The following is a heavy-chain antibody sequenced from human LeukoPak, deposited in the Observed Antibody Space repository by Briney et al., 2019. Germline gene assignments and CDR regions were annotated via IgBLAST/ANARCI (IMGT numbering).Heavy chain of an antibody. CDR1: GGSISSSSYY. Sequence: PSETLSLTCTVSGGSISSSSYYWGWIRQPPGKGLEWIGGIYYSGSTYYNPSLKSRVTISVDTSKNQFSLKLSSVTAADTAVYYCARLLDSSGYYYYYYGMDVWGQGTTVTVSS. D-gene: IGHD3-22*01. J-gene: IGHJ6*02. CDR3: ARLLDSSGYYYYYYGMDV. V-gene: IGHV4-39*01. CDR2: IYYSGST.